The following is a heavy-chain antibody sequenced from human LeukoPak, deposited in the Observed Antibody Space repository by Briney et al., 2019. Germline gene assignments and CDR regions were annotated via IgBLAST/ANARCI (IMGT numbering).Heavy chain of an antibody. CDR2: ISSSSSTI. Sequence: PGGSLRLSCASSGFTFSSYSMNWVRQAPGKGLEWVPYISSSSSTIYYADSVKGRFTISRDNAKNSLYLQMNSLRAEDTAVYYCARDDDILTGSVGDYWGQGTLVTVSS. CDR3: ARDDDILTGSVGDY. J-gene: IGHJ4*02. D-gene: IGHD3-9*01. V-gene: IGHV3-48*01. CDR1: GFTFSSYS.